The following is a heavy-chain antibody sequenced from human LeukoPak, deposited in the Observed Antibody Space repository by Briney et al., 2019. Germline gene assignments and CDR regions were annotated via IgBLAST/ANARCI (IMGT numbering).Heavy chain of an antibody. Sequence: SETLSLTCTASGDSITNSNYYWGWVRQSPGRGLEWLGNIFYNGGPYYNPSFKSRVVISVDTSKNHFSLTLNAVTAADTAVYYCARESNYHGSGTGWFDPWGQGTLVTVSS. D-gene: IGHD3-10*01. CDR1: GDSITNSNYY. J-gene: IGHJ5*02. V-gene: IGHV4-39*07. CDR3: ARESNYHGSGTGWFDP. CDR2: IFYNGGP.